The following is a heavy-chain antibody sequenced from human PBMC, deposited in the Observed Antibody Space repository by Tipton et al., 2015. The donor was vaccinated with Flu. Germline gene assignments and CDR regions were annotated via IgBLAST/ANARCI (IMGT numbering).Heavy chain of an antibody. CDR2: INHSGGT. CDR1: GGPFSGHY. J-gene: IGHJ5*02. V-gene: IGHV4-34*01. CDR3: ARGTWYFESGPYTGWIDP. Sequence: TLSLTCVVSGGPFSGHYWTWIRQPPGKGLEWIGEINHSGGTNYNPSLKSRVTISQDMSNNQFSLRLTSVTAADTAVYFCARGTWYFESGPYTGWIDPWGQGTLVTVSS. D-gene: IGHD3-9*01.